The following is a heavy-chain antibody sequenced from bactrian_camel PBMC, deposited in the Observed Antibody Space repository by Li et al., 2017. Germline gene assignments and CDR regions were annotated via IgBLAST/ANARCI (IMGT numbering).Heavy chain of an antibody. Sequence: QLVESGGNSVQAGRSLRLSCVVSGYTYSKYCMAWFRLAPGKEREGVAAIYSRAGSTRYADSVKGRFTISQDMAKNTLYLQMDSLKPEDTAMYYCSLGSRWYDCYAGSVDNYWGQGTQVTVS. CDR2: IYSRAGST. CDR1: GYTYSKYC. V-gene: IGHV3S28*01. D-gene: IGHD6*01. J-gene: IGHJ4*01. CDR3: SLGSRWYDCYAGSVDNY.